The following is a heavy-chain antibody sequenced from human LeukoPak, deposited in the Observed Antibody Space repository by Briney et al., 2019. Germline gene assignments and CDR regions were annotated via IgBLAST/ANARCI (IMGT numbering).Heavy chain of an antibody. CDR2: ISGSGSTT. Sequence: QPGGSLRLSCAASGFTFSTYAMSWVRQAPGKGLEWVSVISGSGSTTYYADSVKGRFTISRDNAKNSLYLQMNSLRDEDRAVYYCARDPGFSSGWPNPAEYFQHWGQGTLVTVSS. J-gene: IGHJ1*01. CDR3: ARDPGFSSGWPNPAEYFQH. CDR1: GFTFSTYA. D-gene: IGHD6-19*01. V-gene: IGHV3-23*01.